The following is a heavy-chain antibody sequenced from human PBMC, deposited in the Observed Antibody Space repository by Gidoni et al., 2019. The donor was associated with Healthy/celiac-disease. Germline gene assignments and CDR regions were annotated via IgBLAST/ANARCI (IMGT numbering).Heavy chain of an antibody. J-gene: IGHJ4*02. CDR2: ISSSSSYI. Sequence: EVQLVASGGGLVTLGESLRLTCAAPGFTFSSYTMNWVRQAPGKGLEWVSSISSSSSYIYFADSMKGRFTISRDNAKSSLYLQMNSLRAEDTAVYYGARASVPEGFDYWGQGTLVTVSS. CDR1: GFTFSSYT. V-gene: IGHV3-21*01. CDR3: ARASVPEGFDY. D-gene: IGHD4-17*01.